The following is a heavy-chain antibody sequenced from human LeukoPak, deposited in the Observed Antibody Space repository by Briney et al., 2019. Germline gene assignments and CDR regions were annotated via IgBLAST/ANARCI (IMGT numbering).Heavy chain of an antibody. CDR2: IDPSDSYT. D-gene: IGHD1-26*01. V-gene: IGHV5-10-1*01. J-gene: IGHJ6*02. Sequence: GESLKISCKGSGYSFTSYWISWVRQMPGKGLEWMGRIDPSDSYTNYSPSFQGHVTISADKSISTAYLQWSSLKASDTAMYYCARRGSYYSSYYYYYGMDVWGQGTTVTVSS. CDR1: GYSFTSYW. CDR3: ARRGSYYSSYYYYYGMDV.